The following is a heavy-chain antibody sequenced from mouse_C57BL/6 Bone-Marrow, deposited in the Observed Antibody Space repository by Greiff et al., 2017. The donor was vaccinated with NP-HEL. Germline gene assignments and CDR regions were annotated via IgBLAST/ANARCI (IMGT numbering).Heavy chain of an antibody. CDR1: GFTFSDYG. CDR2: ISSGSSTI. CDR3: ACYYSNSGCFYGDFGG. J-gene: IGHJ1*03. V-gene: IGHV5-17*01. D-gene: IGHD2-5*01. Sequence: VMLVESGGGLVKPGGSLKLSCAASGFTFSDYGMHWVRQAPEKGLEWVAYISSGSSTIYYADTVKGRFTISRDNAKNTLFLQMTSLMSEDTAMYYCACYYSNSGCFYGDFGGWGTGTTVTVAS.